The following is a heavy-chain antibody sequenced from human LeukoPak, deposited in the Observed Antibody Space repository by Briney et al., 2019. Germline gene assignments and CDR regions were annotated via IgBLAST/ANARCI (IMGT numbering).Heavy chain of an antibody. CDR1: GGTFSSYA. CDR3: AREYRYCSSTSCDPHYFDY. V-gene: IGHV1-69*05. CDR2: IIPIFGTA. Sequence: GSSVKVSCKASGGTFSSYAISWVRQAPGQGLEWMGGIIPIFGTANYAQKFQGRVTNTTDESTSTAYMELSSLRSEDTAVYYCAREYRYCSSTSCDPHYFDYWGQGTLVTVSS. J-gene: IGHJ4*02. D-gene: IGHD2-2*01.